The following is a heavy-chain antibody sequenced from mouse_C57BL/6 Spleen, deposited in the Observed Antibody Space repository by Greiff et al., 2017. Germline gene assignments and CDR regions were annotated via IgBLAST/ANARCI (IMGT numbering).Heavy chain of an antibody. D-gene: IGHD4-1*01. Sequence: VQLQQPGAELVKPGASVKLSCKASGYTFTSYWMHWVKQRPGQGLEWIGMIHPNSGSTNYNEKFKSKATLTVDKSSSTAYMQLSSLTSEDSAVYYCARTDITGTWYFDVWGTGTTVTVSS. CDR3: ARTDITGTWYFDV. V-gene: IGHV1-64*01. CDR1: GYTFTSYW. J-gene: IGHJ1*03. CDR2: IHPNSGST.